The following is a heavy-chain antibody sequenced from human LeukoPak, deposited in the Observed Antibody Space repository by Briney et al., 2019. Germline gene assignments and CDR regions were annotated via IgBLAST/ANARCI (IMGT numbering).Heavy chain of an antibody. D-gene: IGHD2-2*01. Sequence: SQTLSLTCTVSGGSISSGDHYWSWIRQPPGKGLEWIGYIYYSRSTYYNPSLKSRVTISVDTSKNQFSLKLSSLTAADTAVYYCARDLLYCSSTSCHNNWFDPWGQGTLVTVSS. J-gene: IGHJ5*02. CDR2: IYYSRST. CDR3: ARDLLYCSSTSCHNNWFDP. V-gene: IGHV4-30-4*08. CDR1: GGSISSGDHY.